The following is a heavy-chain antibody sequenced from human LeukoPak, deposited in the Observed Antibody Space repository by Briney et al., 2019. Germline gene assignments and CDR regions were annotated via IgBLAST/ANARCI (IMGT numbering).Heavy chain of an antibody. CDR1: GVTVSSNY. CDR3: AREVVPAAMGAFDI. CDR2: IYYSGST. V-gene: IGHV4-30-4*08. Sequence: LRLFCAASGVTVSSNYMSWVRQAPGKGLEWIGYIYYSGSTYYNPSLKSRVTISVDTSKNQFSLKLSSVTAADTAVYYCAREVVPAAMGAFDIWGQGTMVTVSS. D-gene: IGHD2-2*01. J-gene: IGHJ3*02.